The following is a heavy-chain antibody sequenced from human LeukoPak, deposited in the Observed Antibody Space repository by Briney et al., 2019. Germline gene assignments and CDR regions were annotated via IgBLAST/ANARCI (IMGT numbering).Heavy chain of an antibody. CDR1: GFTFSSYA. J-gene: IGHJ4*02. V-gene: IGHV3-23*01. CDR2: IGGDGGST. Sequence: PGGSLRLSCAASGFTFSSYAMTWVRQAPGKGLEWVSAIGGDGGSTYYADSVKGRFTISRDSSTSTMYLEMISLRPEDSAVYYCTRDRYVLGSWGQGTLVTVSS. CDR3: TRDRYVLGS. D-gene: IGHD2-2*01.